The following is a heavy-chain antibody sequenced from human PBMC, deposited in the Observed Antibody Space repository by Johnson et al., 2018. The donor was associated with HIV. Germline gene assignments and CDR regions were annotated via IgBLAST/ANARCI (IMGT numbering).Heavy chain of an antibody. CDR1: GLSFSNFG. CDR3: VRDVGPLDI. J-gene: IGHJ3*02. V-gene: IGHV3-30*03. CDR2: ISYDGSNK. Sequence: QVQLVESGGGVVQPGKSLTLSCVASGLSFSNFGIHWVRQAPGKGLEWVAVISYDGSNKYYADSVKGRFTISRDNSKTTLYLQMNSLRVEDTAVYYCVRDVGPLDIWGQGTLVTVS.